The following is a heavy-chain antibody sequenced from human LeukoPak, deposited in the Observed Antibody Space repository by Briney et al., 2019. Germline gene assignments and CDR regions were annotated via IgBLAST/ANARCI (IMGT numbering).Heavy chain of an antibody. J-gene: IGHJ3*02. D-gene: IGHD2-8*02. CDR1: GFTFRDYW. CDR2: IKEDGSQK. Sequence: GGSLRLSCAASGFTFRDYWMSWVRQSPGKGLDWVANIKEDGSQKYDVDSVRGRFTISRDNAKNSLFLQMDSLRAEDTAVYYCAKDSRFCTGYDCRGDAFDSWGQGTMVTVTS. CDR3: AKDSRFCTGYDCRGDAFDS. V-gene: IGHV3-7*01.